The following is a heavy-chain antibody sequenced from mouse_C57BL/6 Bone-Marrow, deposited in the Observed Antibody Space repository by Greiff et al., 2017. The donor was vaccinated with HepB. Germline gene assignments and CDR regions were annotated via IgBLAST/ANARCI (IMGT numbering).Heavy chain of an antibody. J-gene: IGHJ4*01. V-gene: IGHV1-42*01. CDR3: ARFGWVDY. Sequence: VQLQQSGPELVKPGASVKISCKASGYSFTGYYMNWVKQSPEKSLEWIGEINPSTGGTTYNQKFKAKATLTVDKSSSTAYMQLKGLTSEDSAVYYCARFGWVDYWGQGTSVTVSS. CDR2: INPSTGGT. CDR1: GYSFTGYY. D-gene: IGHD2-2*01.